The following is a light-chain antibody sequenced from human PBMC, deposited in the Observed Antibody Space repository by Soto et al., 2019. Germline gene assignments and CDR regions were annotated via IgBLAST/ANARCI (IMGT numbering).Light chain of an antibody. J-gene: IGKJ4*01. CDR1: QSVTSN. V-gene: IGKV3D-15*03. CDR3: QQYNKWPPLT. Sequence: EIVLTQSPGTLSLSPGERATLSCRASQSVTSNYLAWYQQKPGQAPRLLIFGASIRDTGIPDRFSGSGSGTEFTLTISNLQSDDFAVYFCQQYNKWPPLTFGGGTKVEIK. CDR2: GAS.